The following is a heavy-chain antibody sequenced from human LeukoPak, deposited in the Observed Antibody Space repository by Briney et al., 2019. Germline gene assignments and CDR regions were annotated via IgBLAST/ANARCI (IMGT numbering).Heavy chain of an antibody. J-gene: IGHJ4*02. D-gene: IGHD3-10*01. V-gene: IGHV3-23*01. CDR2: ISGGGTT. CDR1: GFTFSTYA. CDR3: AIWREGVQGTYLDY. Sequence: GGSLGLSCAASGFTFSTYAMSWVRQTPGKGLEWVSAISGGGTTYYADSVKGRFTISRDKSKNTLYLQMNSLRAEDTALYYCAIWREGVQGTYLDYWGQGTLVTVSS.